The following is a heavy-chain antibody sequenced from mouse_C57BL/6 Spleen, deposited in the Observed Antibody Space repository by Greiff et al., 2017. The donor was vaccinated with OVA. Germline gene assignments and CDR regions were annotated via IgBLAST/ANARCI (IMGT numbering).Heavy chain of an antibody. CDR2: INPSSGYT. Sequence: QVQLQQSGAELARPGASVKMSCKASGYTFTSYTMHWVKQRPGQGLEWIGYINPSSGYTKYNQKFKDKATLTADKSSSTAYMQLSSLTSEDSAVYYSARMVTQAMDYWGQGTSVTVSS. CDR1: GYTFTSYT. J-gene: IGHJ4*01. V-gene: IGHV1-4*01. CDR3: ARMVTQAMDY. D-gene: IGHD2-2*01.